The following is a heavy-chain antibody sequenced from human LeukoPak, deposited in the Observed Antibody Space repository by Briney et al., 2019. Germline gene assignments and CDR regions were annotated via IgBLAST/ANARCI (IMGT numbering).Heavy chain of an antibody. Sequence: GRSLRLSCAASGFSFSKYGLHWVRQAPGKGLQWVAMIWYDGSQRYYVDSVKGRFTISRDSSKNTMFLQMNSLTDEDTAVYYCAIENFDSGGPGSGSPAFDIWGLGTMVSVSS. CDR3: AIENFDSGGPGSGSPAFDI. V-gene: IGHV3-33*01. CDR2: IWYDGSQR. CDR1: GFSFSKYG. D-gene: IGHD3-22*01. J-gene: IGHJ3*02.